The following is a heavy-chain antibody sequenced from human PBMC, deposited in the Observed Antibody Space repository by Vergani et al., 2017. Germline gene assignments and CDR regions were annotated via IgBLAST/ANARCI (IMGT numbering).Heavy chain of an antibody. Sequence: QVQLVQSGAEVKKPGASVKVSCKASGYTFTGYYMHWVRQAPGQGLEWMGWMNPNSGNTGYAQKFQGRVTMTRNTSISTAYMELSSLRSEDTAVYYCARVGAIAARVRLFYWGQGTLVTVSS. V-gene: IGHV1-8*02. J-gene: IGHJ4*02. CDR1: GYTFTGYY. D-gene: IGHD6-6*01. CDR2: MNPNSGNT. CDR3: ARVGAIAARVRLFY.